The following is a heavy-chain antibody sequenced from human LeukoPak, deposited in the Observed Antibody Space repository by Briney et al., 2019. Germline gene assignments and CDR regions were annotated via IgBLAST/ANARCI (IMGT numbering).Heavy chain of an antibody. V-gene: IGHV1-2*02. CDR3: ARGVVTATSQVNWFDP. Sequence: TSVKVSCKASGYTFTVCYMHWVRQAPGQGLEWMGWINPNSGGTNYAQKFQGRVTMTRDTSISTAYMELSRLRSDDTAVYYCARGVVTATSQVNWFDPWGQGTLVTVSS. CDR1: GYTFTVCY. CDR2: INPNSGGT. J-gene: IGHJ5*02. D-gene: IGHD2-21*02.